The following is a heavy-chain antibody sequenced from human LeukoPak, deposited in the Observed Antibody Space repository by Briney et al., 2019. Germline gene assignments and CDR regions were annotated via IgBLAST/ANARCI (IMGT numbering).Heavy chain of an antibody. CDR1: GFTFSSYS. Sequence: GGSLRLSCEASGFTFSSYSMNWVRQAPGKGLEWVSYISSGSGTIYYADSVKGRFTISRDNAKSSLYLQMNSLRAEDTAVYYCARGRNYYYMDVWGKGTTVTVSS. CDR3: ARGRNYYYMDV. V-gene: IGHV3-48*01. CDR2: ISSGSGTI. J-gene: IGHJ6*03.